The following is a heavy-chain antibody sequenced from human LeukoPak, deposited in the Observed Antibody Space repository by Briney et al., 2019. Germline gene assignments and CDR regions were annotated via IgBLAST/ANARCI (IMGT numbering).Heavy chain of an antibody. V-gene: IGHV5-51*01. J-gene: IGHJ6*02. CDR2: IYPGDSAT. CDR3: ARHPHDFWSGYRNYYYYYGMDV. D-gene: IGHD3-3*01. CDR1: GYSFTSDW. Sequence: GESLKISCKGSGYSFTSDWIGWVRQMPGKGLEWMGIIYPGDSATRYSPSFQGQVTISADKSISTAYLQWSSLKASDTAMYYCARHPHDFWSGYRNYYYYYGMDVWGQGTTVTVSS.